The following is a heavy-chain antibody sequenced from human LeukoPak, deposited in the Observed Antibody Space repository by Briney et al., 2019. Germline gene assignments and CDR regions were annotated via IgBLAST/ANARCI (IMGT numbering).Heavy chain of an antibody. J-gene: IGHJ4*02. CDR2: INPNSGGT. Sequence: ASVKVSCKASGYTFTGYYMHWVRQAPGQGLEWMGWINPNSGGTNYAQKFQGRVTMTRDTSISTAYMELSRLRADDTAVYYCASLLTYEYSSGWSAFDYWGQGTLVTVSS. D-gene: IGHD6-19*01. CDR1: GYTFTGYY. CDR3: ASLLTYEYSSGWSAFDY. V-gene: IGHV1-2*02.